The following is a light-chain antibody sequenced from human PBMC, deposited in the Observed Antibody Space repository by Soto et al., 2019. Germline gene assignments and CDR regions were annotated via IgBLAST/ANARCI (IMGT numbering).Light chain of an antibody. Sequence: QSALTQPASVSESPGQSISISCTGTSSDIGSYNYVSWYQQHPGKAPKLIIFEVSSRPSGVSLRFSGSKSGNTASLTISGLQAEDEADYYCSSYTTNLSLVFGGGTKLTVL. V-gene: IGLV2-14*01. CDR2: EVS. J-gene: IGLJ3*02. CDR3: SSYTTNLSLV. CDR1: SSDIGSYNY.